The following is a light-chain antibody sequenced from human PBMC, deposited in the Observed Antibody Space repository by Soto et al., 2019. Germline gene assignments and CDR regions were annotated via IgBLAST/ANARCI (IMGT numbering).Light chain of an antibody. CDR3: MQALQTPLT. V-gene: IGKV2-28*01. Sequence: DLVMTQSPLSLPVTPGEPASISCRSSQSLLHSNGYNYLDWYLQKPGQSPQLLIYLGSNRASGVPDRFSCSGSGTDFTLKISRVEAEDVGVYYCMQALQTPLTFGGGTKVEI. CDR1: QSLLHSNGYNY. J-gene: IGKJ4*01. CDR2: LGS.